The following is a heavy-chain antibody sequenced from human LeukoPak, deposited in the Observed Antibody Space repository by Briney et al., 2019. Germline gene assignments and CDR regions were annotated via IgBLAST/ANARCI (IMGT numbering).Heavy chain of an antibody. J-gene: IGHJ4*02. D-gene: IGHD3-10*02. CDR1: GYTFTSYG. V-gene: IGHV1-18*01. Sequence: ASVKVSCKASGYTFTSYGISWVRQAPGQGLEWMGWISAYNGNTNYAQKLQGRVTMTTDTSTSTAYMELRSLRSDDTAVYYCARWAGPPLFRDYYFDYWGQGTLVTVSS. CDR3: ARWAGPPLFRDYYFDY. CDR2: ISAYNGNT.